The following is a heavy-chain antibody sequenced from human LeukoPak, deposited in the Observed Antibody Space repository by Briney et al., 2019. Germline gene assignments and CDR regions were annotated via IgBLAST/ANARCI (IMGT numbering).Heavy chain of an antibody. V-gene: IGHV3-23*01. Sequence: GGSLRLSCAASGFTFSSYGMNWVRQAPGKGLEWVSTISCSGSSTYYADSVKGRFTISRDNSKNTLYLQMNNLRAEDTAVYYCAKGLRPGYRYFDYWGQGTLVTVSS. J-gene: IGHJ4*02. D-gene: IGHD5-18*01. CDR2: ISCSGSST. CDR3: AKGLRPGYRYFDY. CDR1: GFTFSSYG.